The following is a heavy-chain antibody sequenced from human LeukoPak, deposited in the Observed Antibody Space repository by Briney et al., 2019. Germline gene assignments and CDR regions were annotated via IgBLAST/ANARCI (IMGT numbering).Heavy chain of an antibody. J-gene: IGHJ6*02. D-gene: IGHD2-2*01. CDR2: VHQGGSYK. CDR3: ARGEPHCSTSTCSRRRMDV. CDR1: EFPFWNYW. Sequence: GGSLRLSCAASEFPFWNYWMTWVRRAPGRGLEWVANVHQGGSYKYYVDSVRGRFTISRDNAKNEVYLQMDSLRVEDSAVYYCARGEPHCSTSTCSRRRMDVWGQGTTVTVSS. V-gene: IGHV3-7*01.